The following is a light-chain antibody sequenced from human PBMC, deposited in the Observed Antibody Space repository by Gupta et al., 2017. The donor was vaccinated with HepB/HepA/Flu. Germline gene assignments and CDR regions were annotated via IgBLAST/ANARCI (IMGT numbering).Light chain of an antibody. CDR1: QRVRNH. J-gene: IGKJ5*01. V-gene: IGKV3-15*01. CDR3: QQYNDWPPIT. CDR2: DAS. Sequence: ETVMTPPATLSVSPGGRATLSCRASQRVRNHLAWHRQQPGQATRLLINDASTRATGVPARFSGSGSGTEFILTISSLQSEDSAVYYCQQYNDWPPITFGQGTRLEIK.